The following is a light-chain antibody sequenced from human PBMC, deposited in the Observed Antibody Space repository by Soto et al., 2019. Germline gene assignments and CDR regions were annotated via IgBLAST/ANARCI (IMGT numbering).Light chain of an antibody. CDR1: QGVSSSY. CDR2: GAS. CDR3: QPYGSSPRIT. V-gene: IGKV3-20*01. J-gene: IGKJ5*01. Sequence: EIVMTQSPASLSVSPGERVTLSCRAGQGVSSSYLAWYQQKPGQAPRLLIYGASSRATGIPDRFSGSGSGTDFTLTISRLEPEDFAVYYCQPYGSSPRITFGQGTLLEVK.